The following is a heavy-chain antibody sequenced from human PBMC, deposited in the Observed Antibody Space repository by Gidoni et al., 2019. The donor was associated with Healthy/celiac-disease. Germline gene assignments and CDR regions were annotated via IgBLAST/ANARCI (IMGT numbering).Heavy chain of an antibody. J-gene: IGHJ6*02. CDR2: ISYDGSNK. Sequence: QVQLVESGGGVVQPGRSLRLSCAASGFPFSRYGMHWVRQAPGKGLEWVAVISYDGSNKYYADSVKGRFTISRDNSKNTLYLQMNSLRAEDTAVYYCAKGHIVVVVAATLNYGMDVWGQGTTVTVSS. V-gene: IGHV3-30*18. CDR3: AKGHIVVVVAATLNYGMDV. D-gene: IGHD2-15*01. CDR1: GFPFSRYG.